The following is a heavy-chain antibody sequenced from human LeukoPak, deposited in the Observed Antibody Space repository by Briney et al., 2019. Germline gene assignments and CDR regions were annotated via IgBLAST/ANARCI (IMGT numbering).Heavy chain of an antibody. CDR2: IYYSGST. CDR3: ARRLSPDAFDI. CDR1: GGSISSYY. D-gene: IGHD2/OR15-2a*01. J-gene: IGHJ3*02. V-gene: IGHV4-59*08. Sequence: KSSETLSLTCTVSGGSISSYYWSWIRQPPGKGLEWIGYIYYSGSTNYNPSLKSRVTISVDTSKNQFSLKLSSATAADTAVYYCARRLSPDAFDIWGQGTMVTVSS.